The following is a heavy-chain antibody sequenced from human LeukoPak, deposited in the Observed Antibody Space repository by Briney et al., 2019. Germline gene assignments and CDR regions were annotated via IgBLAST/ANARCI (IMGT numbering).Heavy chain of an antibody. J-gene: IGHJ4*02. V-gene: IGHV3-21*01. CDR3: ARDLRAAVAFDY. CDR2: ISSSSSYI. CDR1: GFTLSSYS. D-gene: IGHD6-13*01. Sequence: GGSLRLSCAASGFTLSSYSMNWVRQDPGKGLEWVSSISSSSSYIYYADSVKGRFTISRDNAKNSLYLQMNSLRAEDTAVYYCARDLRAAVAFDYWGQGTLVTVSS.